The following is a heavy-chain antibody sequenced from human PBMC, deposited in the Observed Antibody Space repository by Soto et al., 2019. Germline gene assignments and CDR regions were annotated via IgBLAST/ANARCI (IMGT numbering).Heavy chain of an antibody. D-gene: IGHD3-3*01. V-gene: IGHV3-23*01. CDR3: AKVHYDFWSGYRFDP. J-gene: IGHJ5*02. CDR2: ISGSGGST. CDR1: GFTFSSYA. Sequence: EVQLLESGGGLVQPGGSLRLSCAASGFTFSSYAMSWVRQAPGKGLEWVSAISGSGGSTYYADSVKGRFTISRDNSKNALYLQMNSLRAEDTAVYYCAKVHYDFWSGYRFDPWGQGTLVTVSS.